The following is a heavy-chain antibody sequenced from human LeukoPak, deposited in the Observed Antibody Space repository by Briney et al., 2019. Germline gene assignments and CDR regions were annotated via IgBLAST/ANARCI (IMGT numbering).Heavy chain of an antibody. D-gene: IGHD3-3*01. CDR2: IYYSGST. Sequence: SETLSLTCTVSGGSISSGGYYWNWIRQHPGKGLEWIGYIYYSGSTNYNPSLKSRVTISVDTSKSQFSLKLSSVTAADTAVYYCARGIAGGDFWSGYYNYYYYGMDVWGQGTTVTVSS. V-gene: IGHV4-61*08. J-gene: IGHJ6*02. CDR1: GGSISSGGYY. CDR3: ARGIAGGDFWSGYYNYYYYGMDV.